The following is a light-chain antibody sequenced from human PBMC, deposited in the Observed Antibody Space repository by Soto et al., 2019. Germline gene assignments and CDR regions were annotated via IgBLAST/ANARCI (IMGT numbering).Light chain of an antibody. CDR1: SSDVGGYNY. CDR2: EVS. CDR3: SSYTSSSTLEGV. J-gene: IGLJ1*01. V-gene: IGLV2-14*01. Sequence: QSALTQPASVSGSHGQSITISCTGTSSDVGGYNYVSWYQQHPGKAPKLMIYEVSNRPSGVSNRFSGSKSGNTASLTISGLQAEDEADYYCSSYTSSSTLEGVFGTGTKVTVL.